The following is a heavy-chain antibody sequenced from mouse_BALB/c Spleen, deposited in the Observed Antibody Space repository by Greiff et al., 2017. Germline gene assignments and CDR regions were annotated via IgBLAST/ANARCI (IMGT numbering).Heavy chain of an antibody. CDR1: GFSLTGYG. D-gene: IGHD1-1*01. Sequence: VQGVESGPGLVAPSQSLSITCTVSGFSLTGYGVNWVRQPPGKGLEWLGMIWGDGSTDYNSALKSRLSISKDNSKSQVFLKMNSLQTDDTARYYCARDLVYYGSSYGFAYWGQGTLVTVSA. J-gene: IGHJ3*01. V-gene: IGHV2-6-7*01. CDR3: ARDLVYYGSSYGFAY. CDR2: IWGDGST.